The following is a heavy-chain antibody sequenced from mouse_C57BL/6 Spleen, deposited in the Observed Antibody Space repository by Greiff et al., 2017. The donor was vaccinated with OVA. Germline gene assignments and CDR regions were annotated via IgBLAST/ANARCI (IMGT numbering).Heavy chain of an antibody. CDR1: GYAFSSSW. Sequence: QVQLQQSGPELVKPGASVKISCKASGYAFSSSWMNWVKQRPGKGLEWIGRIYPGDGDTNYTGKFKGKATLTADNSSSTAYLHLSRLTSEDSAVYFCARELGTVLAPAMDYWGQGTSVTVSS. V-gene: IGHV1-82*01. CDR2: IYPGDGDT. J-gene: IGHJ4*01. CDR3: ARELGTVLAPAMDY. D-gene: IGHD1-1*01.